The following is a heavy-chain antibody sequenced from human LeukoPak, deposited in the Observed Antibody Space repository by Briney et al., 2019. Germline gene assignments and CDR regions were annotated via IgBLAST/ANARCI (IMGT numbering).Heavy chain of an antibody. D-gene: IGHD3-10*01. CDR2: IYSSYFT. CDR1: GDSMSGYS. CDR3: ARVHIVTGTYFDS. V-gene: IGHV4-4*07. Sequence: PSETLSLTCTVSGDSMSGYSWSWLRQPAGKELEWIGRIYSSYFTEYNLSLDGRVTMSVDTSKNQFSLMLDSVTAADTAVYYCARVHIVTGTYFDSWGQGALVTVSS. J-gene: IGHJ4*02.